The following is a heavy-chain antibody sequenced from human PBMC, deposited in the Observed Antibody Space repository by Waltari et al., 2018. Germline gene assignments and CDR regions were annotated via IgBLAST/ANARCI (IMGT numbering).Heavy chain of an antibody. CDR3: ARGRIAVAEAPDY. CDR1: GYTFTSYA. Sequence: QVQLVQSGAEVKKPGASVKVSCKASGYTFTSYAMHWVRQAPGQRLEWMGWINAGNGNTKDSQEFQGRVTITRDTSASTAYMELSSLRSEDMAVYYCARGRIAVAEAPDYWGQGTLVTVSS. CDR2: INAGNGNT. D-gene: IGHD6-19*01. V-gene: IGHV1-3*03. J-gene: IGHJ4*02.